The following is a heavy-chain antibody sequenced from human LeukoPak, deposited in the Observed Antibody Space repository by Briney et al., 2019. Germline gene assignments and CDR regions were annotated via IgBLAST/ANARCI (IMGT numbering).Heavy chain of an antibody. CDR3: ARSYYVWGSYRNNWFDP. D-gene: IGHD3-16*02. V-gene: IGHV4-61*02. CDR1: GGSISSGSYY. Sequence: PSQTLSLTCTVSGGSISSGSYYWSWIRQPAGKGLEWIGRIYTSGSTNYNPSLKSRVTISVDTSKNQFSLKLSSVTAADTAVYYCARSYYVWGSYRNNWFDPWGQGTLVTVPS. J-gene: IGHJ5*02. CDR2: IYTSGST.